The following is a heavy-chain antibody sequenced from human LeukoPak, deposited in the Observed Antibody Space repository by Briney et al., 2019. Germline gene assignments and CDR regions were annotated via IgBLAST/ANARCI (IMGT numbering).Heavy chain of an antibody. CDR1: GFTFRNYA. D-gene: IGHD2-2*02. CDR2: ITETAGTT. V-gene: IGHV3-23*01. CDR3: AKGPTGGCSGATCYIMDV. Sequence: PGGSLRLSCAASGFTFRNYAMSWVRQAPGKGLEWVSGITETAGTTAYADSMKGRFTISRDNPKSTLYLQMTSLRAEDTAVYYCAKGPTGGCSGATCYIMDVWGRGTTVTVSS. J-gene: IGHJ6*04.